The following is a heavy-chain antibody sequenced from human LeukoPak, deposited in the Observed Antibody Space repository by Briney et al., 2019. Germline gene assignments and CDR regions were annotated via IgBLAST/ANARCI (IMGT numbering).Heavy chain of an antibody. Sequence: SETLSLTCTVSGGSISSSSYYWGWIRQPPGKGLEWIGSISYSGSTYYNPSLKSRVTISVDTSKNQFSLNLSSVTAADTAVYYCVKAPRGHCFGYPGPFDYWGQGTLVTVSS. CDR3: VKAPRGHCFGYPGPFDY. V-gene: IGHV4-39*01. D-gene: IGHD5-18*01. J-gene: IGHJ4*02. CDR2: ISYSGST. CDR1: GGSISSSSYY.